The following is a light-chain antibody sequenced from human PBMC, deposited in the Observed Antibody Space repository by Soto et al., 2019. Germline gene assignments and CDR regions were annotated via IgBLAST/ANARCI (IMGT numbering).Light chain of an antibody. J-gene: IGLJ1*01. CDR2: TNN. Sequence: QSVLTQPPSASGTPGQRVTISCSGSSSNIGSNTVNWYQQLPGTAPKLLIYTNNQRPSGVPDRFSGSKSGTSASLAISWLQSEDEADYYCAAWHDSLNGYVLGNGTKVT. V-gene: IGLV1-44*01. CDR1: SSNIGSNT. CDR3: AAWHDSLNGYV.